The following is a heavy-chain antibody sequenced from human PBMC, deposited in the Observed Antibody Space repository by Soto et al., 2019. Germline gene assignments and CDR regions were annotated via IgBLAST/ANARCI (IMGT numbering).Heavy chain of an antibody. CDR3: ARVRIYSSGWHFEY. V-gene: IGHV1-2*04. D-gene: IGHD6-19*01. Sequence: ASVKVSCKASGYTFTGYYMHWVRQAPGQGLEWMGWINPNSGGTNYAQKFQGWVTMTRDTSISTAYMELSRLRSDDTAVYYCARVRIYSSGWHFEYWGQGTLVTVSS. CDR2: INPNSGGT. CDR1: GYTFTGYY. J-gene: IGHJ4*02.